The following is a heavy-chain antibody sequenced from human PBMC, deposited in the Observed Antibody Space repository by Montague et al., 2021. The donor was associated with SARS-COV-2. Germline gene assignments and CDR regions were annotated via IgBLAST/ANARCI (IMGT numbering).Heavy chain of an antibody. CDR1: GGSFSGYY. D-gene: IGHD3-10*01. CDR3: ARVRYYGSGTSLGMDV. Sequence: SETLSLTCAVSGGSFSGYYWSWIRQPPRKGLEWIGEINHSGSTNYNPSLKSRVTISVDTSKNQFSLKLSSVTAADTAVYYCARVRYYGSGTSLGMDVWGQGTTVTVSS. CDR2: INHSGST. J-gene: IGHJ6*02. V-gene: IGHV4-34*01.